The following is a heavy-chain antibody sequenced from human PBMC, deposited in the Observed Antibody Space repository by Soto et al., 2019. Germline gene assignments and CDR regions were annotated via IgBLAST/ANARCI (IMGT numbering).Heavy chain of an antibody. CDR1: GFTFSNAR. CDR3: TTSQEYYYGSGSY. J-gene: IGHJ4*02. V-gene: IGHV3-15*01. Sequence: EVQLVESGGGLVKPGGSLRLSCAASGFTFSNARMSWVRQAPGKGLEWVGRIKSKTDGGTTDYAAPVKGRFTISRDDSKNTLYLQMNSLKTEDTAVYYCTTSQEYYYGSGSYWGQGTLVTVSS. CDR2: IKSKTDGGTT. D-gene: IGHD3-10*01.